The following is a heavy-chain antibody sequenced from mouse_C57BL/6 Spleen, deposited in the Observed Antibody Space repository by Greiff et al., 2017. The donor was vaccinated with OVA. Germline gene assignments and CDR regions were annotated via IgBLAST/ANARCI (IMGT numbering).Heavy chain of an antibody. CDR2: ISYSGST. CDR1: GYSITSDY. CDR3: ARYRYYGSSYPLYLDY. V-gene: IGHV3-8*01. J-gene: IGHJ2*01. D-gene: IGHD1-1*01. Sequence: EVKLMESGPGLAKPSQTLSLTCSVTGYSITSDYWNWIRKFPGNKLEYMGYISYSGSTYYNPSLKSRISITRDTSKNQYYLQLNSVTTEDTATYYCARYRYYGSSYPLYLDYWGQGTTLTVSS.